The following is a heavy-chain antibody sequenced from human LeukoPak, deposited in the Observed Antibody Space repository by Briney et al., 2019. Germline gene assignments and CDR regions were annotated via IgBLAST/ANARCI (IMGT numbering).Heavy chain of an antibody. V-gene: IGHV4-59*01. CDR3: ARGPYIDPSTYYYGSGSFYFDY. Sequence: SETLSLTCTVSGCSISSYYWSWIRQPPGKGLEWIVYIYYSGSTNYNPSLKSRVTISVDTSKNQFSLKLSSVTAEDTAVYYCARGPYIDPSTYYYGSGSFYFDYWGQGTLVAVSS. CDR1: GCSISSYY. CDR2: IYYSGST. D-gene: IGHD3-10*01. J-gene: IGHJ4*02.